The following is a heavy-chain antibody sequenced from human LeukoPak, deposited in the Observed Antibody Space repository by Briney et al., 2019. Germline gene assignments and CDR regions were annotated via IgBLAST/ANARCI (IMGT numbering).Heavy chain of an antibody. V-gene: IGHV4-31*03. Sequence: SETLSLTCTVSGGSISSGGYYWSWIRQHPGKGLEWIGYIYYSGSTYYNPSLKSRVTISVDTSKNQFSLKLSSVTAADTAVYYCARGTVTQRPFDYWGQGTLVTVSS. CDR2: IYYSGST. J-gene: IGHJ4*02. D-gene: IGHD4-17*01. CDR3: ARGTVTQRPFDY. CDR1: GGSISSGGYY.